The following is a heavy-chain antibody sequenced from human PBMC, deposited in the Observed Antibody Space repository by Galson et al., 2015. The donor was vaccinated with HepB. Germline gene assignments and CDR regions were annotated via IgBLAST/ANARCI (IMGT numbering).Heavy chain of an antibody. J-gene: IGHJ6*02. CDR3: ARSGTRRDGYNFIRLWYYYGMDV. D-gene: IGHD5-24*01. CDR1: GGTFSSYA. CDR2: IIPIFGTA. Sequence: SVKVSCKASGGTFSSYAISWVRQAPGQGLEWMGGIIPIFGTANYAQKFQGRVTITADESTSTAYMELSSLRSEDTAVYYCARSGTRRDGYNFIRLWYYYGMDVWGQGTTVTVYS. V-gene: IGHV1-69*13.